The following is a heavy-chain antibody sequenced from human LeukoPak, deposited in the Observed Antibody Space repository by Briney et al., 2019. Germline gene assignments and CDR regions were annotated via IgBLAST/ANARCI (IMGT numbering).Heavy chain of an antibody. Sequence: ASVTVSCKASGGTFTSYYMHWVRQAPGQGLEWMGLINPTGGSTGYAQKFQGRVTMTRDMSTSTDYMELSSLRSEDTAIYYCARDNSVGDNAWWFDPWGQGTLVTVSS. V-gene: IGHV1-46*01. CDR1: GGTFTSYY. D-gene: IGHD1-26*01. CDR2: INPTGGST. CDR3: ARDNSVGDNAWWFDP. J-gene: IGHJ5*02.